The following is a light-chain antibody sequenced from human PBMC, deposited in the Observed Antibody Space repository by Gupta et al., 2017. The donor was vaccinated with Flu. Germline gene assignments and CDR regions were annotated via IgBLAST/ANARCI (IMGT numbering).Light chain of an antibody. CDR1: QSISSN. J-gene: IGKJ3*01. V-gene: IGKV3-15*01. CDR2: DAS. CDR3: QQDNNWPLT. Sequence: EIVLTQSPATLSVSPGERVTLSCWASQSISSNLAWYQQKAGQTPRLLIYDASTRATGIPAKFSGSGSGTEFTLTISSLQSEDFAVYYCQQDNNWPLTFGHGTKVEIK.